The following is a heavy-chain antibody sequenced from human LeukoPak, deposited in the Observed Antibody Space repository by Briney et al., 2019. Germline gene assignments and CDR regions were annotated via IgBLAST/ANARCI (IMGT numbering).Heavy chain of an antibody. J-gene: IGHJ4*02. CDR1: GFTFNRYW. CDR3: VIDSWELRGY. CDR2: IKEDGSEK. Sequence: PGGSLRLSCAASGFTFNRYWMSWVRQAPGKGLEWVANIKEDGSEKYYVDSVKGRFTVSRDNARNSLYLQMHSLRAEDTAVYYCVIDSWELRGYWGQGTLVSVSS. V-gene: IGHV3-7*01. D-gene: IGHD1-7*01.